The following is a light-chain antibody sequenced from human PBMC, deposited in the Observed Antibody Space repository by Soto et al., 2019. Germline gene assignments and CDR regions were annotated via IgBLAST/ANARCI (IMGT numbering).Light chain of an antibody. CDR2: DAS. Sequence: EIVLTQSPATLSLSPGERATLSCRASQSVSSYLAWYQQKPGQAPRLRIYDASNRATGIPARFSGSGSGTDFTLTISSLEPEDFAVYYCQQRSKWPPYTFGQGTKLEIK. J-gene: IGKJ2*01. V-gene: IGKV3-11*01. CDR1: QSVSSY. CDR3: QQRSKWPPYT.